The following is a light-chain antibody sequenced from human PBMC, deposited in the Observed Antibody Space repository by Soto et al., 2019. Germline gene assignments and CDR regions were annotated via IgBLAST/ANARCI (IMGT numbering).Light chain of an antibody. Sequence: DIVMTQSPDSLAVSLGERATINCTSSQSVLYSSNNKRYLAWYQQKPGQPPKLLISWASTRESGVPDRFSGSGSGTDFSLTISSLQAEDVAVYYCQQYFSSPFTFGQGPKLAIK. J-gene: IGKJ2*01. V-gene: IGKV4-1*01. CDR2: WAS. CDR1: QSVLYSSNNKRY. CDR3: QQYFSSPFT.